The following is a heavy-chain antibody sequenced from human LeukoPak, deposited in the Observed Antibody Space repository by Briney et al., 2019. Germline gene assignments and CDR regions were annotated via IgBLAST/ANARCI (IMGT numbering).Heavy chain of an antibody. CDR2: INHSGST. J-gene: IGHJ4*02. CDR1: GGSFSGYY. Sequence: SETLSLTCAAYGGSFSGYYWSWIRQPPGKGLEWIGEINHSGSTNYNPSLKSRVTISVDTSKNQFSLKLSSVTAADTAVYYCARGYPDSYWGQGTLVTVSS. V-gene: IGHV4-34*01. D-gene: IGHD3-22*01. CDR3: ARGYPDSY.